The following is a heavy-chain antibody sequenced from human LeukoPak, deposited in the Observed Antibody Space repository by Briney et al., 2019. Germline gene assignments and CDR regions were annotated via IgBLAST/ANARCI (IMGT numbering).Heavy chain of an antibody. V-gene: IGHV3-30*02. CDR2: IRYDGSNK. CDR3: AKVVRGYCSGGSCPEPYYYYYYMDV. Sequence: PGGSLRLSCAASGFTFSSYGMHWVRQAPGKGLEWVAFIRYDGSNKYYADSVKGRFTTSRDNSKNTLYLQMNSLRAEDTAVYYCAKVVRGYCSGGSCPEPYYYYYYMDVWGKGTTVTVSS. D-gene: IGHD2-15*01. CDR1: GFTFSSYG. J-gene: IGHJ6*03.